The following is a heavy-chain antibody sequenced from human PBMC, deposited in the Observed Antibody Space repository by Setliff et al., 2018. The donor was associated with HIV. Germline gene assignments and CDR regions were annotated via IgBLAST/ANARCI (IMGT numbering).Heavy chain of an antibody. J-gene: IGHJ3*02. D-gene: IGHD5-12*01. CDR3: ARDRGYSGHDYRNAFDI. CDR2: INPSGGIT. CDR1: GYTFTSYY. V-gene: IGHV1-46*01. Sequence: ASVKVSCKASGYTFTSYYMHWVRQAPGQGLEWMGIINPSGGITSYVRKFQGRVTMTRDTSTSTVYMELSSLRSEDTAMYYCARDRGYSGHDYRNAFDIWGQGTMVTVSS.